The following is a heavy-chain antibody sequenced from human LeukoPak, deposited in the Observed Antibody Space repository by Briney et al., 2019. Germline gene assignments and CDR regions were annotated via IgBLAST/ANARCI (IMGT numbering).Heavy chain of an antibody. Sequence: PSETLSLTCTVSGGSISSYYWSWIRQPPGKGLEWIGYLYYTGSTKYNPSLKSRVTTSVDTSKNQFSLKLSSVTAADTAVYFCAGHRGNHYGFFAFWGQGTLVTVSS. J-gene: IGHJ4*02. CDR3: AGHRGNHYGFFAF. D-gene: IGHD4-17*01. CDR2: LYYTGST. CDR1: GGSISSYY. V-gene: IGHV4-59*08.